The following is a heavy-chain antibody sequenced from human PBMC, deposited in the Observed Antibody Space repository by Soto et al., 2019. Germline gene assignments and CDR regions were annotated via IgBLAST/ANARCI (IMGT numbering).Heavy chain of an antibody. CDR1: GFTVSSNY. CDR3: ARESRRDYDFWSGYYYYYYMDV. CDR2: IYSGGST. J-gene: IGHJ6*03. D-gene: IGHD3-3*01. V-gene: IGHV3-66*01. Sequence: PGGSLRLSCAASGFTVSSNYMSWVRQAPGKGLEWVSVIYSGGSTYYADSVKGRFTISRDNSKNTLYLQMNSLRAEDTAVYYCARESRRDYDFWSGYYYYYYMDVWGKGTTVTVSS.